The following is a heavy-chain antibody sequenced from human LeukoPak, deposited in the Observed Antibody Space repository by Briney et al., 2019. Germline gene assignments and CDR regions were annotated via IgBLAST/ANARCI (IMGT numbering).Heavy chain of an antibody. CDR3: ARDEAHTALDY. J-gene: IGHJ4*02. CDR1: GLTGSHNY. D-gene: IGHD5-18*01. Sequence: PGGSLRLSCAASGLTGSHNYVSWVRQAPGKGLEWVSAIHTSGDTCYADSVKGRFTISRDNAKDSLYLQMNSLRAEDTAVYYCARDEAHTALDYWGQGTLVTVSS. V-gene: IGHV3-53*01. CDR2: IHTSGDT.